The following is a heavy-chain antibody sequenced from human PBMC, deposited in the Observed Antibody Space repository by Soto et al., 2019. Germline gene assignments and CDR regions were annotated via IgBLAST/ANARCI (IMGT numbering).Heavy chain of an antibody. CDR3: ARYTAMEPTFDY. CDR1: GGSISSGDYY. J-gene: IGHJ4*02. CDR2: IFYSGST. Sequence: QVQLQESGPGLVKPSQTLSLTCTVSGGSISSGDYYWSWIRQPPGKGLEGIGHIFYSGSTYYNPSLKSRVTISVDTSRNQSSLKLSSVTAADTAVYYCARYTAMEPTFDYWGQGTLVTVSS. D-gene: IGHD5-18*01. V-gene: IGHV4-30-4*01.